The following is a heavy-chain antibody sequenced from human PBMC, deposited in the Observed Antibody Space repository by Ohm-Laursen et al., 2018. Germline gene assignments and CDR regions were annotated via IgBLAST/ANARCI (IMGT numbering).Heavy chain of an antibody. CDR1: GFTFSSYA. D-gene: IGHD4-23*01. J-gene: IGHJ4*02. CDR2: TSGSGGRT. V-gene: IGHV3-23*01. CDR3: VTSTTVVTPGYFDY. Sequence: SLRLSCAASGFTFSSYAMSWVRQAPGKGLAWVSATSGSGGRTYYADSVKGRFTISRDNSKNTLYLQMNSLRAEDTAVYYCVTSTTVVTPGYFDYWGQGTLVTVSS.